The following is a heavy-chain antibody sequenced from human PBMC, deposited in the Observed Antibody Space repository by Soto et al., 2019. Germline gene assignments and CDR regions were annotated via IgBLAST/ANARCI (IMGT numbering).Heavy chain of an antibody. D-gene: IGHD3-22*01. CDR1: GFTLGSLA. V-gene: IGHV3-30-3*02. Sequence: LRLSCAASGFTLGSLAMHWIRQAPGKGLEWVAVFPPDGSSEDYSDSVKGRFTIYRDDTKNTLYLQMTSLRPEDAGLYYCATGQDFYYDTSRYWGQGTLVT. CDR3: ATGQDFYYDTSRY. J-gene: IGHJ4*02. CDR2: FPPDGSSE.